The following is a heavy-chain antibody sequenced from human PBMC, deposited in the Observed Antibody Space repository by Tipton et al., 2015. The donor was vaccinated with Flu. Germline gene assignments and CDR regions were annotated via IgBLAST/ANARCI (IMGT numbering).Heavy chain of an antibody. CDR3: ARAHSSWYVSP. CDR2: IYSSGST. D-gene: IGHD6-13*01. J-gene: IGHJ4*02. V-gene: IGHV4-4*07. Sequence: LRLSCTVFGGSIRSYYWSWIRQRAGKGLEWIGCIYSSGSTNYNPSLKSRVTMSVDTSKNQFSLKLSSVTAADTAVYYCARAHSSWYVSPWGQGTLVTVSS. CDR1: GGSIRSYY.